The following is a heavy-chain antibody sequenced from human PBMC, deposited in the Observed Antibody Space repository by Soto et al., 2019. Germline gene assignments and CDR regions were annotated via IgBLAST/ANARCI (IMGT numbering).Heavy chain of an antibody. V-gene: IGHV4-30-2*01. D-gene: IGHD4-17*01. CDR1: CGSISSGGYS. J-gene: IGHJ6*02. Sequence: SETLSLTCAVSCGSISSGGYSWSWIRQPPGKGLGWIGYIYHSGSTYYNPSLKSRVTISVDRSKNQFSLKLSSVTAADTAVYYCARLSTTVTTSNYYGMDVWGQGTTVTVSS. CDR2: IYHSGST. CDR3: ARLSTTVTTSNYYGMDV.